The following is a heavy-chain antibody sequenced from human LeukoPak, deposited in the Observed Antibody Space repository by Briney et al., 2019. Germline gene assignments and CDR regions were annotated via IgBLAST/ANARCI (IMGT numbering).Heavy chain of an antibody. Sequence: GGSLRLSCVVSGFTVSSNYMSWVRQAPGKGLEWVSVIYSGGSTYYADSVKGRFTISRDNSKNTLYLQMNSLRAEDTAVYYCARAPAGSGSQGHYYYGMDVWGQGTTVTVSS. CDR1: GFTVSSNY. V-gene: IGHV3-53*01. D-gene: IGHD1-26*01. J-gene: IGHJ6*02. CDR3: ARAPAGSGSQGHYYYGMDV. CDR2: IYSGGST.